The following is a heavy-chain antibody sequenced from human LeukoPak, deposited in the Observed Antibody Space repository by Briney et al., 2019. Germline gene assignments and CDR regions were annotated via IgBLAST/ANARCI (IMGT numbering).Heavy chain of an antibody. CDR1: GFIFNDYA. Sequence: GGSLRLSCVASGFIFNDYAMYWVRQLPGKGLEWVSLISGDGDSTYYEDSVKGRFSMSRDNRRNSVYLQMNSLRIEDTALYYCAKDSLGAAGNFDYWGQGTLVTVS. CDR3: AKDSLGAAGNFDY. D-gene: IGHD1-14*01. CDR2: ISGDGDST. J-gene: IGHJ4*02. V-gene: IGHV3-43*02.